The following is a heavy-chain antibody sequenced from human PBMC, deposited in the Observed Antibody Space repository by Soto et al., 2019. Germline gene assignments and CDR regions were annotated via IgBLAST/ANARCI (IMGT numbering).Heavy chain of an antibody. CDR1: GGSFSDYY. J-gene: IGHJ6*02. CDR2: INRIGNT. V-gene: IGHV4-34*01. D-gene: IGHD3-3*01. Sequence: PSETLSLTCDVSGGSFSDYYWTWIRQSPGKGLEWIGEINRIGNTNYNSSLQSRVAISIDTSKNQFSLKLNSVTAADTAVYYCARVGRVMSFGGVRRTRYGLDVWGQGPTVTVSS. CDR3: ARVGRVMSFGGVRRTRYGLDV.